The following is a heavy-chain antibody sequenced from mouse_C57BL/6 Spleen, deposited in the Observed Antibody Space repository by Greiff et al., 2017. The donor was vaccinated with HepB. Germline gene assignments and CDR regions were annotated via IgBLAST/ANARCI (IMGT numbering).Heavy chain of an antibody. CDR3: ARERVGYFDY. D-gene: IGHD1-3*01. J-gene: IGHJ2*01. CDR1: GYTFTSYW. V-gene: IGHV1-61*01. CDR2: IYPSDSET. Sequence: QVQLQQPGAELVRPGSSVKLSCKASGYTFTSYWMDWVKQRPGQGLEWIGNIYPSDSETHYNQKFKDKVTLTVDKSSSTAYMQLSSLTSEDSAVYYCARERVGYFDYWGQGTTLTVSS.